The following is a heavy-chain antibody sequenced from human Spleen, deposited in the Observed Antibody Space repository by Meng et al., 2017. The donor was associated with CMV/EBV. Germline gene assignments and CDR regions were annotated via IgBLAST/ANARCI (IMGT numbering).Heavy chain of an antibody. V-gene: IGHV1-2*02. Sequence: CQASGYTFTGYYIHLVRQAPGQGLEWMGWINPNNGGTNYAQKFQGRVTMTRDTSITTAYVDLSRLRSDDTAVYYCARIPITGATYFDPWGQGTLVTVSS. D-gene: IGHD1-7*01. J-gene: IGHJ5*02. CDR1: GYTFTGYY. CDR2: INPNNGGT. CDR3: ARIPITGATYFDP.